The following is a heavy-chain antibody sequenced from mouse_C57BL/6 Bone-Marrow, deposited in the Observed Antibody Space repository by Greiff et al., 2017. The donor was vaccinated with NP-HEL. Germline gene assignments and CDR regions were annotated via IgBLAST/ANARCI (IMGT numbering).Heavy chain of an antibody. D-gene: IGHD4-1*02. CDR1: GYTFPSSW. J-gene: IGHJ2*01. V-gene: IGHV1-64*01. CDR3: AQLANVDY. CDR2: IHPNSGST. Sequence: QVQLQQPGAELVKPGASVKLSCKASGYTFPSSWMHWVKQRPGQGLVWIGMIHPNSGSTNSNEKFKSKATLTVDQSSSTAYMQLSSLTSEDSAVYYCAQLANVDYWGQGTTPTVSA.